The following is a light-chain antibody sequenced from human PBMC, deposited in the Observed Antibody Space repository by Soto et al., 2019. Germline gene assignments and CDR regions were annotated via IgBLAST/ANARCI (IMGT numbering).Light chain of an antibody. CDR2: DAS. CDR1: QSISSW. V-gene: IGKV1-5*01. CDR3: QQYNSYSPT. Sequence: DIQITQPPSTLSAYVGDRVTITCRASQSISSWLAWYQQKPGKAPKLLIYDASSLESGVPSRFSGSGSGTEFPLTISSLQPDDFATYYCQQYNSYSPTFGQGTKVDNK. J-gene: IGKJ1*01.